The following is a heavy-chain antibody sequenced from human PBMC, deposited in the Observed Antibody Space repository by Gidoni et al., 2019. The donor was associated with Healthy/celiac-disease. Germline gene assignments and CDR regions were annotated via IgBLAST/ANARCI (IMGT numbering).Heavy chain of an antibody. J-gene: IGHJ4*02. CDR1: GFTFSSYS. CDR2: SSSSSSYI. D-gene: IGHD4-17*01. Sequence: EVQLVESGGGLVKPGGSLRLSCAASGFTFSSYSMNWVRQAPGKGLEWGSSSSSSSSYIYYADSVKGRFTISRDNAKNSLYLKMNSLRAEDTAVYYCARNYGDYEYFDYWGQGTLVTVSS. V-gene: IGHV3-21*01. CDR3: ARNYGDYEYFDY.